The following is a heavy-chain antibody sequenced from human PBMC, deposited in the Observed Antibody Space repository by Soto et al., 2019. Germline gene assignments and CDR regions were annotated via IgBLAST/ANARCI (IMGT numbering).Heavy chain of an antibody. D-gene: IGHD2-2*01. CDR2: IYYSGST. CDR3: ARGQGKLVLVPAAPRSGMDV. V-gene: IGHV4-59*01. CDR1: GGSISSYY. Sequence: SETLSLTCTVSGGSISSYYWSWIRQPPGKGLEWIGYIYYSGSTNYNPSLKSRVTISVDTSKNQFSLKLSSVTAADTAVYYCARGQGKLVLVPAAPRSGMDVWGQGTTVTVSS. J-gene: IGHJ6*02.